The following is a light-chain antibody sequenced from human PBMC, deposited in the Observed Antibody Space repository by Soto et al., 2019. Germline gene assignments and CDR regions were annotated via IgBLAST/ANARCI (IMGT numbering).Light chain of an antibody. CDR1: SSDVGGYNY. CDR2: KVS. Sequence: QSALTQPPSASGSPGQSVTISCTGTSSDVGGYNYVSWYQQHPGKAPKVVIYKVSQRPSGVPDRFSGSKSDNTASLTVSGLQAEDEADYYCSSYAGNSNLVFGGGTKVTVL. CDR3: SSYAGNSNLV. V-gene: IGLV2-8*01. J-gene: IGLJ2*01.